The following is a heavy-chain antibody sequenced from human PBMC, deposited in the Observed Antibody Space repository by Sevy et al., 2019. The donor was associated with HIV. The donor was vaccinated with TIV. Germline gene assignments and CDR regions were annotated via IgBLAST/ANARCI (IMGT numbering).Heavy chain of an antibody. CDR1: GFTFSSYS. Sequence: GGSLRLSCAASGFTFSSYSMNWVRQAPGKGLEWVSSISSSSSYIYYAHSVKGRFTISRDNAKNSLYLQMNSLRAEDTAVYYCARDRGMVRAFDIWGQGTMVTVSS. V-gene: IGHV3-21*01. D-gene: IGHD2-8*01. CDR3: ARDRGMVRAFDI. CDR2: ISSSSSYI. J-gene: IGHJ3*02.